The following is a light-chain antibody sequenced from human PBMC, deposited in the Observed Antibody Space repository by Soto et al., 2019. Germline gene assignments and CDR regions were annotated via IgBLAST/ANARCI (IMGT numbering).Light chain of an antibody. CDR1: NSNIGGDT. V-gene: IGLV1-44*01. CDR3: ATWDDSLNAVV. J-gene: IGLJ2*01. Sequence: QSVLTQPPSASETPGQRVTISCSGGNSNIGGDTVNWYQKLPGTAPKLLIYTNDQRPSGVPDRFSGSKSGTSASLAISGLQSEDEAHYYCATWDDSLNAVVFGGGTKVTVL. CDR2: TND.